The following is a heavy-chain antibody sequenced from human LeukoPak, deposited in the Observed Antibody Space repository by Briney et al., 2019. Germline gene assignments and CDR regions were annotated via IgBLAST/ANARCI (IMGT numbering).Heavy chain of an antibody. D-gene: IGHD4-17*01. J-gene: IGHJ3*02. CDR2: FDPEDGET. CDR1: GYTLTELS. V-gene: IGHV1-24*01. Sequence: ASVKVSCKVSGYTLTELSMHWVRQAPGKGLEWMGGFDPEDGETIYAQKFQGRVTMTEDTSTDTAYMELSSLRSEDTAVYYCARVLGDYGDPSDDAFDIWGQGTMVTVSS. CDR3: ARVLGDYGDPSDDAFDI.